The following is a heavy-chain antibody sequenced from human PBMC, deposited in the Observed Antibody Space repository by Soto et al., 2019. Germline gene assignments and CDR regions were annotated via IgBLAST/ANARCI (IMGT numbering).Heavy chain of an antibody. V-gene: IGHV3-7*01. CDR3: ARGGIIAAAVDWYFDI. D-gene: IGHD6-13*01. CDR2: IKQDGSEK. Sequence: FYAARKISVSISLGYFGCQAPGKGLEWVANIKQDGSEKYYVDSVKGRFTISRDSAKNSLYLQMNSLRAEDTAVYYCARGGIIAAAVDWYFDIWGRGTLVTVSS. CDR1: KISVSISL. J-gene: IGHJ2*01.